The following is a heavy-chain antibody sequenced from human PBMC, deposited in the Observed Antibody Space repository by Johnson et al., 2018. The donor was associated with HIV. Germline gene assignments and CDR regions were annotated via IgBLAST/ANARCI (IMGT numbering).Heavy chain of an antibody. CDR1: GFSASNTY. Sequence: MHLVESGGGLVQSGGSLRLSCGASGFSASNTYMNWVRQAPGKGLEWVSVIYSGGSTYYADSVRGRFTISRVNSKNTLYLQMNSLRAEDTAVYYCARETRSAAAGHGAFDVWGQGTMVTVSS. V-gene: IGHV3-66*01. D-gene: IGHD6-13*01. CDR3: ARETRSAAAGHGAFDV. CDR2: IYSGGST. J-gene: IGHJ3*01.